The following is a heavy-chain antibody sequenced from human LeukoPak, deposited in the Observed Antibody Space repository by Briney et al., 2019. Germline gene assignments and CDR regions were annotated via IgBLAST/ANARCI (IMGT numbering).Heavy chain of an antibody. CDR1: GGSISSGSYY. Sequence: SETLSLTCTVSGGSISSGSYYWSWIRQPAGTGLEWIGRIYTSGSTNYNPSLKSRVTISVDTSKNQFSLKLSPVTAADTAVYYCARVVGYKYWFDPWGQGTLVTVSS. D-gene: IGHD5-24*01. CDR3: ARVVGYKYWFDP. V-gene: IGHV4-61*02. J-gene: IGHJ5*02. CDR2: IYTSGST.